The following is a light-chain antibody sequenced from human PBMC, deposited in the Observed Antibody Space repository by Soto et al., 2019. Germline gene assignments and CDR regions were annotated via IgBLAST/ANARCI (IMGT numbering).Light chain of an antibody. CDR3: SSYTSSGTLV. Sequence: QSALTQPASVSASPGQSITISCTGTSSDVGGYKYVSWYQQHPGKAPKLMLYEVSYRPSGVSNRFSGPKSGNTASLTISGLQAEDEADYYCSSYTSSGTLVFGGGTKLTVL. J-gene: IGLJ2*01. V-gene: IGLV2-14*01. CDR2: EVS. CDR1: SSDVGGYKY.